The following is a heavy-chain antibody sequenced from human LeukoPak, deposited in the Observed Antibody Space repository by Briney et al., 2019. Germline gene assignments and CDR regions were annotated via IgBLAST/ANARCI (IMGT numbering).Heavy chain of an antibody. D-gene: IGHD2-2*01. V-gene: IGHV3-23*01. CDR1: GFTSSSYA. CDR2: ISGSGGST. CDR3: AKDAGYCSSTSCYPSYYFDY. J-gene: IGHJ4*02. Sequence: GGSLRLSCAASGFTSSSYAMSWVRQAPGKGLEWVSAISGSGGSTYYADSVKGRFTISRDNSKNTLYLQMNSLRAEDTAVYYCAKDAGYCSSTSCYPSYYFDYWGQGTLVTVSS.